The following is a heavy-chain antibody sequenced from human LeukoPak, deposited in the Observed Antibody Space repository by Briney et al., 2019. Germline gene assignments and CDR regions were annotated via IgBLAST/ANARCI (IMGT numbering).Heavy chain of an antibody. CDR1: GFTFDDYG. CDR3: TRAPRGGEPVP. J-gene: IGHJ5*02. V-gene: IGHV3-20*04. CDR2: ISWNGLVS. Sequence: GGSLRLSCTASGFTFDDYGMSWVRQVPGKGLEWVSGISWNGLVSSYADSVRGRFTISRDNGKGSVFLQMDSLRVEDSASYYCTRAPRGGEPVPWGQGILVTVSS. D-gene: IGHD3-10*01.